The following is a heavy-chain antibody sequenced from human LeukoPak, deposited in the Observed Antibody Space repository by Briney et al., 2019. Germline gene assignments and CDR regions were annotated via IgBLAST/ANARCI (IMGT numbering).Heavy chain of an antibody. CDR1: EFIFSDYW. V-gene: IGHV3-7*03. J-gene: IGHJ5*02. D-gene: IGHD3-10*01. Sequence: PGGSLRLSCGASEFIFSDYWMSWVRQAPGKGLEWVANIKQGGREEKYVSSVKGRFAISRDDAKSTLYLQMDSLSGDDTAVYYCARDNGGWFDTWGRGTLVTVSS. CDR2: IKQGGREE. CDR3: ARDNGGWFDT.